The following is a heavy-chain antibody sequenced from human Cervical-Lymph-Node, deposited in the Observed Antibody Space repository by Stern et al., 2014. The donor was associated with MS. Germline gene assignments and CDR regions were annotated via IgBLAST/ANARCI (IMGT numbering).Heavy chain of an antibody. Sequence: QVQLVQSGAEVKKPGASLKVSCKASGYTFTNYAVHWVRQAPGQRLEWMGWINTGNGNTKYSQNFQGRISITRDTSASTAYMELSSLTSEDTAVYFCARGRWVGTTHSYYFDSWGQGTVVTVSS. V-gene: IGHV1-3*04. CDR1: GYTFTNYA. CDR2: INTGNGNT. D-gene: IGHD1/OR15-1a*01. J-gene: IGHJ4*02. CDR3: ARGRWVGTTHSYYFDS.